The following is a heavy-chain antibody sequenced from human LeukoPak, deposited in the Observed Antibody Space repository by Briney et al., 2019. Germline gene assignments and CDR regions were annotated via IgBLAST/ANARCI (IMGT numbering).Heavy chain of an antibody. CDR1: GYTFTGYY. Sequence: ASVKVSCKASGYTFTGYYMHWVRQAPGQGLEWMGWINPNSGGTNYAQKFQGRVTMTRDTSISTAYMELSSLRSEDTAVYYCTRGIRTSGWYGPDYWGQGTLVTVSS. J-gene: IGHJ4*02. V-gene: IGHV1-2*02. CDR3: TRGIRTSGWYGPDY. D-gene: IGHD6-19*01. CDR2: INPNSGGT.